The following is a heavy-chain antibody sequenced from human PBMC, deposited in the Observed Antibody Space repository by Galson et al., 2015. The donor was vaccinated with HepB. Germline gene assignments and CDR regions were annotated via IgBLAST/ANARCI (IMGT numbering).Heavy chain of an antibody. V-gene: IGHV3-74*01. Sequence: SLRLSCAASGFTFSSYWMHWVRQAPGKGLVWVSHINSDGSSTNYADFVKGRFTISRHNAKNMLYLLMNSLRAEDTAVYYCARDPITVLRGVITPNYFDYWGQGALVTVSS. CDR1: GFTFSSYW. CDR3: ARDPITVLRGVITPNYFDY. CDR2: INSDGSST. D-gene: IGHD3-10*01. J-gene: IGHJ4*02.